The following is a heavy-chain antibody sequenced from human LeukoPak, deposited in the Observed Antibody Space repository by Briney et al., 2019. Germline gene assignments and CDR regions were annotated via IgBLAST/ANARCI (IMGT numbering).Heavy chain of an antibody. D-gene: IGHD2-2*01. Sequence: GGSLRLSCAASGFTSDDYAMHWVRQAPGKGLEWVSGISWNSGSIGYADSVKGRFTISRDNAKNSLYLQMNSLRAEDTALYYCAKAQGHCSSTSCPNWFDPWGQGTLVTVSS. CDR2: ISWNSGSI. J-gene: IGHJ5*02. V-gene: IGHV3-9*02. CDR3: AKAQGHCSSTSCPNWFDP. CDR1: GFTSDDYA.